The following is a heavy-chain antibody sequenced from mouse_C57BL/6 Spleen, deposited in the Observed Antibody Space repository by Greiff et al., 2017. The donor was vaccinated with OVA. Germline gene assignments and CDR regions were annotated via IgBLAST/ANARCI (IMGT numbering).Heavy chain of an antibody. Sequence: QVQLQQPGAELVKPGASVKVSCKASGYTFTSYWMHWVKQRPGQGLEWIGRIHPSDSDTNYNQKFKGKATLTVDKSSSTAYMQLSSLTSEYSAVYYCARVSTTVSYYFDYWGQGTTLTVSS. J-gene: IGHJ2*01. V-gene: IGHV1-74*01. D-gene: IGHD1-1*01. CDR1: GYTFTSYW. CDR2: IHPSDSDT. CDR3: ARVSTTVSYYFDY.